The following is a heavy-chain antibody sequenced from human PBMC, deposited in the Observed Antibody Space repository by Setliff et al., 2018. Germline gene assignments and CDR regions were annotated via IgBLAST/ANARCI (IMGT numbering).Heavy chain of an antibody. CDR1: GFTFNKCW. J-gene: IGHJ5*02. V-gene: IGHV3-7*01. D-gene: IGHD1-7*01. Sequence: GGSLRLSCAASGFTFNKCWMTWVRQAPGKGLEWVANIDPDGIGKYYIDSVRGRFTISRDNAKNTLYLHMNKLRAEDTAVFYCARDQFRNSGGLYSWGQGTLVTVSS. CDR2: IDPDGIGK. CDR3: ARDQFRNSGGLYS.